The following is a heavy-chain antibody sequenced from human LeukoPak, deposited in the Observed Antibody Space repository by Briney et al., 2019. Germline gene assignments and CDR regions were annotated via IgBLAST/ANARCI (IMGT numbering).Heavy chain of an antibody. CDR2: IKSKTDGGTA. V-gene: IGHV3-15*01. D-gene: IGHD6-19*01. J-gene: IGHJ4*02. CDR1: GFTFSSYG. CDR3: STGSATGWYVY. Sequence: GGSLRLSCAASGFTFSSYGMHWVRQAPGKGLEWVGRIKSKTDGGTADYAALVKGRFTISRDDSKNILYLQMNSLKVDDTAVYYCSTGSATGWYVYWGQGTLVTVSS.